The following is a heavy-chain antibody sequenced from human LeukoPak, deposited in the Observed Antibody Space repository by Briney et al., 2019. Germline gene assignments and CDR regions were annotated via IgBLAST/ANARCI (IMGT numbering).Heavy chain of an antibody. V-gene: IGHV1-18*01. CDR2: INVYNGKT. CDR1: GYTFTTYG. D-gene: IGHD2-15*01. Sequence: ALVKVSCKASGYTFTTYGISWVRQAPGQGLEWMGWINVYNGKTNYAQKLQGRVTVTTDTSTSTAYMELRGLRSDDTAVYYCVRDKAGCCYDYWGQGTLVTVSS. CDR3: VRDKAGCCYDY. J-gene: IGHJ4*02.